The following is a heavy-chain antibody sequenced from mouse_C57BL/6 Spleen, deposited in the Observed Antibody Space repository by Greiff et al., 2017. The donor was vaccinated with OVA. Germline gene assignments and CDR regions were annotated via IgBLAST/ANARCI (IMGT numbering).Heavy chain of an antibody. J-gene: IGHJ1*03. Sequence: VQLQQSGPVLVKPGASVKMSCKASGYTFTDYYMNWVKQSHGKSLEWIGVINPYNGGTSYNQKFKGKATLTVDKSSSTAYMELNSLTSEDSAVYYCARDYKNWYFDVWGTGTTVTVSS. CDR1: GYTFTDYY. D-gene: IGHD2-12*01. CDR2: INPYNGGT. CDR3: ARDYKNWYFDV. V-gene: IGHV1-19*01.